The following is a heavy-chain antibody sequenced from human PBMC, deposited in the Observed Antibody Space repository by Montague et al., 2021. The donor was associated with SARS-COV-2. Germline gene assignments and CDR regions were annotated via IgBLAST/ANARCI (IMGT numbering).Heavy chain of an antibody. CDR3: AREYRIELWQTNRYFGL. Sequence: SETLSLTCSVSGGSISGYYWSWIRQPPGKGLEWIGYIYHSGNTKYNPSLKSRVSISVDTSKNQFSLRLSSVTAADTAMYYCAREYRIELWQTNRYFGLWGRGTLVTVSS. CDR2: IYHSGNT. CDR1: GGSISGYY. D-gene: IGHD3-16*01. V-gene: IGHV4-59*01. J-gene: IGHJ2*01.